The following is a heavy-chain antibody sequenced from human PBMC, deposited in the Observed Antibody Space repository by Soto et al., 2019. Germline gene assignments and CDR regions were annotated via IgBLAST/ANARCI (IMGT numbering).Heavy chain of an antibody. CDR3: SRGSFGYYGP. J-gene: IGHJ5*02. V-gene: IGHV3-49*04. CDR1: GFRFSEHA. Sequence: PVGSVRLSCNFSGFRFSEHAMTWVRQAPGKGLEWVGFIRNTPHGGTTDYAASVRGRFTISRDDSASIAYLQMNSLKTEDSGLYYCSRGSFGYYGPWGPGTLVTVSS. CDR2: IRNTPHGGTT. D-gene: IGHD2-2*03.